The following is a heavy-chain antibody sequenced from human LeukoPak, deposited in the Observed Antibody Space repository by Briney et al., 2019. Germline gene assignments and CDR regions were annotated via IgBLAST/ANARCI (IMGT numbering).Heavy chain of an antibody. D-gene: IGHD6-13*01. CDR1: GFTFRRYT. Sequence: GGSLRLSCAASGFTFRRYTMNWVRQAPGKGLEWVSSISSSSSYIYYADSVKGRFTISRDNAKNSLYLQMNSVRAEDTAAYYCARGSSPWGTFDIWGQGTMVTVSS. CDR3: ARGSSPWGTFDI. CDR2: ISSSSSYI. V-gene: IGHV3-21*01. J-gene: IGHJ3*02.